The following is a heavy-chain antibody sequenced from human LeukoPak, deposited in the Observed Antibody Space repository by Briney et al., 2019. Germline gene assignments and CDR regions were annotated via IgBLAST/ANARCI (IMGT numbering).Heavy chain of an antibody. CDR1: GGSISSSSYY. J-gene: IGHJ4*02. CDR2: IYYSGST. V-gene: IGHV4-39*07. CDR3: ARGAIPVADY. D-gene: IGHD2-21*01. Sequence: ASETLSLTCTVSGGSISSSSYYWGWIRQPPGKGLEWIGSIYYSGSTYYNPSLKSRVTISVDTSKKQFSLKLSSVTAADTAVYYCARGAIPVADYWGQGTLVTVSS.